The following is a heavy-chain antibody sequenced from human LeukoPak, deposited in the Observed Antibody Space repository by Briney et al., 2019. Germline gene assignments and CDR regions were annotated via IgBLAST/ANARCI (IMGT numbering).Heavy chain of an antibody. CDR3: ARGMQFTMVRGHSRGWFDP. D-gene: IGHD3-10*01. CDR1: GVSISSSNSY. V-gene: IGHV4-39*07. Sequence: SETLSLTCTVSGVSISSSNSYWGWIRQPPGKGLEWIGSIYYSGNTYYNPSLKSRVTISVDTSKNRFSLKLSSVTAADTAVYYCARGMQFTMVRGHSRGWFDPWGQGTLVTVSS. CDR2: IYYSGNT. J-gene: IGHJ5*02.